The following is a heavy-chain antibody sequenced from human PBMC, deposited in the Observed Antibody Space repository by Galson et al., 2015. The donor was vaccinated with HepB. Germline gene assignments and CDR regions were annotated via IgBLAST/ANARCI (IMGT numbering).Heavy chain of an antibody. CDR2: IKQDGSIK. D-gene: IGHD6-13*01. V-gene: IGHV3-7*03. CDR3: ARIGYSSSSNDY. J-gene: IGHJ4*02. Sequence: SLRLSCAASGFTFSNYWMAWVRQAPGKGLEWVANIKQDGSIKYYVDFLKGRFTVSRDNSKNSLYLQINSLRAEDTAVYYCARIGYSSSSNDYWGQGTLVTVSS. CDR1: GFTFSNYW.